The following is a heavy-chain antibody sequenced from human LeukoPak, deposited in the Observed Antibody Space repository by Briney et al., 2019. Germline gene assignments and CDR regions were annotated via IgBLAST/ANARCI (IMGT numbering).Heavy chain of an antibody. CDR2: INHSGST. Sequence: PSETLSLTCTVSGYSINSGNYWGWIRQPPGQGLEWIGSINHSGSTYYNPSLKSRVTISVDTSKNQFSLKLSSVTAADTAVYYCAKDFLRQEEEVVPAAEEGYYYYYMDVWGKGTTVTVSS. CDR1: GYSINSGNY. D-gene: IGHD2-2*01. J-gene: IGHJ6*03. CDR3: AKDFLRQEEEVVPAAEEGYYYYYMDV. V-gene: IGHV4-38-2*02.